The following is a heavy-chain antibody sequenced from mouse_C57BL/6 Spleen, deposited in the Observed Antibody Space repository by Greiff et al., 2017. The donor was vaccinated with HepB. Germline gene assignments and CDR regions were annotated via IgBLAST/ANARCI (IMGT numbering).Heavy chain of an antibody. CDR3: ARPPYDYDGTWFAY. V-gene: IGHV5-17*01. CDR2: ISSGSSTI. Sequence: DVMLVESGGGLVKPGGSLKLSCAASGFTFSDYGMHWVRQAPEKGLEWVAYISSGSSTIYYADTVKGRFTISRDNAKNTLFLQMTSLRSEDTAMYYCARPPYDYDGTWFAYWGQGTLVTVSA. D-gene: IGHD2-4*01. J-gene: IGHJ3*01. CDR1: GFTFSDYG.